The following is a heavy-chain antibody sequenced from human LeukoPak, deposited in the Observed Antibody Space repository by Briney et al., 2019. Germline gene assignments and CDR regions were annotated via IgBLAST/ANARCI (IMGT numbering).Heavy chain of an antibody. Sequence: PGGSLRLSCAASGFTFRSYEMNWVRQAPGKGLEWVSYISSSGSSIYYADSVKGRFTISRDNAKNSLYLQMNSLRAEDTDVYYCARVAPGSGYDFDYWGQGTLVTVSS. CDR3: ARVAPGSGYDFDY. D-gene: IGHD5-12*01. V-gene: IGHV3-48*03. CDR1: GFTFRSYE. J-gene: IGHJ4*02. CDR2: ISSSGSSI.